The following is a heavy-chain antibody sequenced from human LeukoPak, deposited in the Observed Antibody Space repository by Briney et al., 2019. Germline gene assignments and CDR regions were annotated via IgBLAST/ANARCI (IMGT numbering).Heavy chain of an antibody. V-gene: IGHV3-21*01. CDR1: GFTXXSYS. J-gene: IGHJ4*02. CDR2: ISSSSSYI. Sequence: GFTXXSYSMNWVRQAPGKGLEWVSSISSSSSYIXYADSVKGRFTISRDNAKNSLYLQMNSLRAEDTAVYYCXXXXXXXSXXXSLWGQXTXVTVSS. CDR3: XXXXXXXSXXXSL.